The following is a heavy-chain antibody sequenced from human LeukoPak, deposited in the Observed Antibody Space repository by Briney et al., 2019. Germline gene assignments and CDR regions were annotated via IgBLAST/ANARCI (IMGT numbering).Heavy chain of an antibody. D-gene: IGHD1-7*01. CDR1: GGTFSSYA. CDR2: IIPIFGTA. Sequence: GASVKVSCKASGGTFSSYAISWVRQAPGQGLEWMGGIIPIFGTANYAQKFQGRVTITADESTSTAYMELSSLRSEDTAVYYCASGELRGGYYYYMDVWGKGTTVTVSS. V-gene: IGHV1-69*13. CDR3: ASGELRGGYYYYMDV. J-gene: IGHJ6*03.